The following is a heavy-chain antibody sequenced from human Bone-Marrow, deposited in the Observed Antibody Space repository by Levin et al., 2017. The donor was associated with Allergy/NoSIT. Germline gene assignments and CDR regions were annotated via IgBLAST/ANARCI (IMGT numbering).Heavy chain of an antibody. CDR3: ASGFLGGDDDYDSLGYYSGMDV. CDR1: GGTFSSIA. D-gene: IGHD3-22*01. Sequence: SVKVSCKASGGTFSSIALSWVRQAPGQGLEWVGGIIPVLAKPTYAQKMQGRVTITADESTRSTYMELSSLTSDDTAVYYCASGFLGGDDDYDSLGYYSGMDVWGQGTTVTVSS. V-gene: IGHV1-69*13. CDR2: IIPVLAKP. J-gene: IGHJ6*02.